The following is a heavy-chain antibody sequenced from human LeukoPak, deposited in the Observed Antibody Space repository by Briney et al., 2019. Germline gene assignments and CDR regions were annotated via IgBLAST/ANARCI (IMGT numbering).Heavy chain of an antibody. V-gene: IGHV3-33*01. CDR1: GFTFNSYG. CDR3: ARLKRGVRPDV. J-gene: IGHJ6*04. D-gene: IGHD3-10*01. CDR2: IWYDGSNK. Sequence: PGGSLRLSCAASGFTFNSYGMHWVRQAPGKGLEWVSFIWYDGSNKYYADSVKGRFTISRDNAKNSLYLQMNSLRAEDTAVYYCARLKRGVRPDVWGKGTTVTVSS.